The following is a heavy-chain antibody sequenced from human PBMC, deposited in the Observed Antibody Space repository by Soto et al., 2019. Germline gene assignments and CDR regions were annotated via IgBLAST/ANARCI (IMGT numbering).Heavy chain of an antibody. D-gene: IGHD3-16*02. Sequence: SETLSLTCTVSGGSVGSGGYYWSWIRQPPGKGLEWIGYIYYSGSTNYNPSLKSRVTISVDTSKNQFSLKLSSVTAADTAVYYCARHGGGYDYIWGSYRPVAFDYWGQGTMVTVSS. CDR2: IYYSGST. V-gene: IGHV4-61*08. CDR1: GGSVGSGGYY. J-gene: IGHJ3*01. CDR3: ARHGGGYDYIWGSYRPVAFDY.